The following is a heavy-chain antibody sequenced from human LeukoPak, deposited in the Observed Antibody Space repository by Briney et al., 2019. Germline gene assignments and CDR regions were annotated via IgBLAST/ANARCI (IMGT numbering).Heavy chain of an antibody. CDR1: GFTFSSYA. V-gene: IGHV3-64D*06. CDR3: VKESTTYYDILTGYYTPYYFDY. Sequence: AGGSLRLSCSPSGFTFSSYAMHWVRQAPGKGLEYVSAISSNGGSTYYADSVKGRFTISRDNAKNTLYLQMSSMRAEDTAVYYSVKESTTYYDILTGYYTPYYFDYWGQGTLVTASS. CDR2: ISSNGGST. J-gene: IGHJ4*02. D-gene: IGHD3-9*01.